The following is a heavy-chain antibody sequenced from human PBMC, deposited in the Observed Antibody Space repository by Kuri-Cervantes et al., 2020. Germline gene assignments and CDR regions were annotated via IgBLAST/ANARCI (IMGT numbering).Heavy chain of an antibody. CDR2: ISYDGSNK. V-gene: IGHV3-30*07. D-gene: IGHD3-16*01. Sequence: GESLKISCAASGFTFSNYALHWVRQAPGKGLEWVAVISYDGSNKYYADFVKGRFTISRDNSKNTLYLQMNSLRAEDTAVYYCAKDRPGVRPDWFDPWGQGTLVTVSS. CDR1: GFTFSNYA. J-gene: IGHJ5*02. CDR3: AKDRPGVRPDWFDP.